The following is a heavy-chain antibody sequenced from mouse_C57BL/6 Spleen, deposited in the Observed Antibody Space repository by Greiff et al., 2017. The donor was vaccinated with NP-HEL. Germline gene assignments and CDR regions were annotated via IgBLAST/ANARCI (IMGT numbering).Heavy chain of an antibody. V-gene: IGHV1-80*01. CDR1: GYAFSSYW. D-gene: IGHD1-1*01. CDR3: ARGGTTVVAPFAY. J-gene: IGHJ3*01. Sequence: QVQLQQSGAELVKPGASVKISCKASGYAFSSYWMNWVKQRPGKGLEWIGQIYPGDGDTNYNGKFKGKATLTADKSSSTAYMQLSSLTSEDSAVYFCARGGTTVVAPFAYWGQGTLVTVSA. CDR2: IYPGDGDT.